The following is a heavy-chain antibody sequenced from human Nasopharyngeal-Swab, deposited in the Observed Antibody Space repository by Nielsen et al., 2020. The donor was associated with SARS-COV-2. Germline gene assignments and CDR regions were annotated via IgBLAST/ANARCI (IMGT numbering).Heavy chain of an antibody. Sequence: GSLRLSCTVSGYSISSGYYWGWIRQPPGKGLEWIGSIYHSGSTYYNPSLKSRVTISVDTSKNQFSLKLSSVTAADTAVYYCARGTLLVTVTYNWFDPWGQGTLVTVSS. D-gene: IGHD4-17*01. V-gene: IGHV4-38-2*02. CDR3: ARGTLLVTVTYNWFDP. J-gene: IGHJ5*02. CDR1: GYSISSGYY. CDR2: IYHSGST.